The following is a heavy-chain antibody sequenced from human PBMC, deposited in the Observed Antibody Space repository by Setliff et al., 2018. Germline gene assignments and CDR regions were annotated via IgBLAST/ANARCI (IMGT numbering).Heavy chain of an antibody. CDR3: ARASGGNSVEDGFDI. J-gene: IGHJ3*02. CDR2: ISVYNSNT. V-gene: IGHV1-18*01. D-gene: IGHD1-26*01. CDR1: GYTFTRYG. Sequence: GASVKVSCKASGYTFTRYGISWVRQAPGQGLEWMGWISVYNSNTNYAEKLRGRVTMTTDTSTSTAYVELRSLRSDDTAVYFCARASGGNSVEDGFDIWGQGTMVTVSS.